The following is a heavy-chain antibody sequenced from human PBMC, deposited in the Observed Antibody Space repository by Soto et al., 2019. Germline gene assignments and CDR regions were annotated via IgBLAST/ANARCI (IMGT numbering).Heavy chain of an antibody. V-gene: IGHV3-23*01. CDR1: GFTFSSYA. Sequence: EVQLLESGGGLIQPGGSLRLSCAASGFTFSSYAMTWVRQAPGKGPEWVSTISGSGDNTYYADSVKGRFTISRDNSKNTLFLQMNNLRAEDTAVYYCANLKCSSGWYFDYWGQGTLVTVSS. D-gene: IGHD6-19*01. CDR2: ISGSGDNT. CDR3: ANLKCSSGWYFDY. J-gene: IGHJ4*02.